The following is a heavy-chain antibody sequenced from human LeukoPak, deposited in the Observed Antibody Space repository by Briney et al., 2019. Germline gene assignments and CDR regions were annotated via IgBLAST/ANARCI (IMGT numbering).Heavy chain of an antibody. CDR1: GFTFSSYA. CDR3: ARVRGYSSGWLRFDY. CDR2: ISYDGSNK. V-gene: IGHV3-30-3*01. J-gene: IGHJ4*02. Sequence: GRSLRLSCAASGFTFSSYAMHWVRQAPGKGLEWVAVISYDGSNKYYADSVKGRFTISRDNSKNTLNLQMNSLRAEDTAVYYCARVRGYSSGWLRFDYWGQGTLVTVSS. D-gene: IGHD6-19*01.